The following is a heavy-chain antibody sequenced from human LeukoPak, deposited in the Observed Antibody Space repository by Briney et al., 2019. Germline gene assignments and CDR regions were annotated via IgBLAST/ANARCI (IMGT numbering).Heavy chain of an antibody. D-gene: IGHD6-19*01. CDR2: ISYDGSNK. Sequence: GRSLRLSCAASGFTFSSYAMHWVRQAPGKGLEWVAVISYDGSNKYYADSVKGRFTISRDNSKNTLYLQMNSLRAEDTAVYYCARLLAVAVTEGYYYYGMDVWGQGTTVTVSS. V-gene: IGHV3-30-3*01. CDR1: GFTFSSYA. J-gene: IGHJ6*02. CDR3: ARLLAVAVTEGYYYYGMDV.